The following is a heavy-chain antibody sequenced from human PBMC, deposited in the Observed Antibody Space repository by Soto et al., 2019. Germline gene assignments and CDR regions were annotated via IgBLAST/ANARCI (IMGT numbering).Heavy chain of an antibody. CDR1: GGSISSSSYY. D-gene: IGHD3-22*01. Sequence: QLQLQESGPGLVKPSETLSLTCTVSGGSISSSSYYWGWIRQPPGKGLEWIGSIYYSGSTYYNPSLKSRVTISVDTSTNQFSLKLSSVTAADTAVYYCARGLTRDYYDSSGYLDYWGQGTLVTVSS. CDR2: IYYSGST. V-gene: IGHV4-39*01. CDR3: ARGLTRDYYDSSGYLDY. J-gene: IGHJ4*02.